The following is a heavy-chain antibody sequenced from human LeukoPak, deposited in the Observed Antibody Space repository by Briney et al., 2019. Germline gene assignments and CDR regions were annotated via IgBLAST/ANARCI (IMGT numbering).Heavy chain of an antibody. CDR2: IYDSGST. D-gene: IGHD4-17*01. CDR3: TRTSASTAIDY. Sequence: PSETLSLTCTVSGVSISGYYWSWIRQPPGRRLEWIGYIYDSGSTNYNPSLKSRVTMSLDTSKNQFSLKLSSVTAADTAVYYCTRTSASTAIDYWGPGTLVTVSS. CDR1: GVSISGYY. J-gene: IGHJ4*02. V-gene: IGHV4-59*01.